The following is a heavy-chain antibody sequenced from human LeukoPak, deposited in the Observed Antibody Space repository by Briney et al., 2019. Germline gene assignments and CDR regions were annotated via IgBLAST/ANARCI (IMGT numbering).Heavy chain of an antibody. CDR2: INHSGST. J-gene: IGHJ5*02. V-gene: IGHV4-34*01. Sequence: SETLSLTCAVYGGSFSGYYWSWIRQPPGKGLEWIGEINHSGSTNYNPSLKSRVTISVDTSKNQFSLKLSSVTAADTAVYYCARGPPLGVATTRRRFDPWGQGTLVTVSS. D-gene: IGHD5-24*01. CDR3: ARGPPLGVATTRRRFDP. CDR1: GGSFSGYY.